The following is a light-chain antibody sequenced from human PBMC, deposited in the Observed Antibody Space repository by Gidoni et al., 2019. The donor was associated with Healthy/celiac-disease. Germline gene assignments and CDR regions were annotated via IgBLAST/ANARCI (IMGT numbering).Light chain of an antibody. V-gene: IGKV4-1*01. CDR3: QQYYSTPMYT. CDR1: QSVLYSSNNKNY. J-gene: IGKJ2*01. CDR2: WAS. Sequence: DIVMTQSPDSLAVSLGERATINCKSRQSVLYSSNNKNYLAWYQQKPGQPPKLLISWASTRESGVPARFSGSGSGTDFTLTISSLQAEDVAVYYCQQYYSTPMYTFGQGTKLEIK.